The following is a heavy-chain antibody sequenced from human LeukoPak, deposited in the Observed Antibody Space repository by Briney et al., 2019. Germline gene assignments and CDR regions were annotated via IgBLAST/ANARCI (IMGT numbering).Heavy chain of an antibody. J-gene: IGHJ4*02. V-gene: IGHV7-4-1*02. CDR3: ARPSGTIFGVVTPFDY. Sequence: ASVKVSCKASGYTFITYGINWVRPAPGQGLEWMGWINPNTGNPMYAQGFTGRFVFSLDTSVSTAYLQISSLKAEDTAVYYCARPSGTIFGVVTPFDYWGQGTLVTVSS. D-gene: IGHD3-3*01. CDR1: GYTFITYG. CDR2: INPNTGNP.